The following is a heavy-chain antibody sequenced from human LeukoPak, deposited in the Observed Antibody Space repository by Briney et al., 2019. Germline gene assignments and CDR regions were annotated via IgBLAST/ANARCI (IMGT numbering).Heavy chain of an antibody. J-gene: IGHJ3*02. D-gene: IGHD1-26*01. CDR3: AWYSTGSYSAFDI. CDR2: ISSSSSYI. Sequence: GGSLRLSCAASGFTFSSYSMNWVRQAPGKGLEWVSSISSSSSYIYYADSVKGRFTISRDNAKNSLYLQMNSLRAEDTAVYYCAWYSTGSYSAFDIWGQGTMVTVSS. CDR1: GFTFSSYS. V-gene: IGHV3-21*01.